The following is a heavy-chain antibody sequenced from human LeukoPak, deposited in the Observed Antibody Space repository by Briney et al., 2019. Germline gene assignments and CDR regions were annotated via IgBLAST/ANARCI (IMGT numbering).Heavy chain of an antibody. CDR1: GFTFSSYS. D-gene: IGHD1-26*01. CDR2: ISSSSNYI. V-gene: IGHV3-21*04. CDR3: AKAPRYKSGSTHFDY. J-gene: IGHJ4*02. Sequence: GGSLRLSCAASGFTFSSYSMNWVRQAPGKGLEWVSSISSSSNYIYYADSVKGRFTISRDNSKNTLYLQMNSLRAEDTAVYYCAKAPRYKSGSTHFDYWGQGTLVTVSS.